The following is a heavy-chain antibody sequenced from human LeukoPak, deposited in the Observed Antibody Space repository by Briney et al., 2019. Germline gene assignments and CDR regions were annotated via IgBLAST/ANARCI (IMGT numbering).Heavy chain of an antibody. CDR1: GGSTSSYY. Sequence: SKTLSLTCTVSGGSTSSYYWSWIRQPPGKGLEWIGYIYYSGSTNYNPSLKSRVTISVDTSKNQFSLKLSSVTAADTAVYYCARDGEQLVPSIWGQGTLVTVSS. J-gene: IGHJ4*02. CDR2: IYYSGST. D-gene: IGHD6-6*01. CDR3: ARDGEQLVPSI. V-gene: IGHV4-59*01.